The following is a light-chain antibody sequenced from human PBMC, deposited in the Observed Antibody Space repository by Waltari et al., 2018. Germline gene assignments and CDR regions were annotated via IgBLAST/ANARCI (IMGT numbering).Light chain of an antibody. CDR1: QSVSRS. V-gene: IGKV3-20*01. CDR3: QHYVRLPAT. Sequence: CRASQSVSRSLAWYQQKPGQAPKLLIYGASNRAAGIPDRFSGSGSGTDFSLTISRLEPEDFAVYYCQHYVRLPATFGQGTKVEIK. CDR2: GAS. J-gene: IGKJ1*01.